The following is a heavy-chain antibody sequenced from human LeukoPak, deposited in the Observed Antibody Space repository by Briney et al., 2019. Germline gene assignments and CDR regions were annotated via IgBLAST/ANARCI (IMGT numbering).Heavy chain of an antibody. CDR2: IYPGDSDT. Sequence: GESLKISCKGSGYSFNSYWIGWVRQMPGKGLEWMGIIYPGDSDTRYSPSFQGQVIISVDKSIGTAYLQWSSLKASDTAMYYCARGNTVASFDYWGQGTLATVPS. V-gene: IGHV5-51*01. D-gene: IGHD2/OR15-2a*01. CDR3: ARGNTVASFDY. CDR1: GYSFNSYW. J-gene: IGHJ4*02.